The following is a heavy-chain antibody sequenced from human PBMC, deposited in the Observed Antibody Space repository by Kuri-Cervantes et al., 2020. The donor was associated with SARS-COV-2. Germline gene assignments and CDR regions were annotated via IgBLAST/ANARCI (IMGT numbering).Heavy chain of an antibody. V-gene: IGHV3-30*18. CDR1: GFTFSSHA. CDR2: ISYDGSNK. J-gene: IGHJ6*02. CDR3: AKDAGDKGMDV. Sequence: LSLTCAASGFTFSSHAMSWVRQAPGKGLEWVAVISYDGSNKYYADSVKGRFTISRDNSKNTLYLQMNSLRAEDTAVYYCAKDAGDKGMDVWGQGTTVTVSS.